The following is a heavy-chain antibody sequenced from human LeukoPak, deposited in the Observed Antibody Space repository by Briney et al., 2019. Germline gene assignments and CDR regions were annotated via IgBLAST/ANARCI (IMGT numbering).Heavy chain of an antibody. J-gene: IGHJ4*02. CDR3: AREVFGVVTPGLFDY. D-gene: IGHD4-23*01. V-gene: IGHV1-18*01. Sequence: GASVKVSCKASGYTFTSYGISWVRQAPGQGLEWMGWISAYNGNTNYAQKLQGRVTMTTDTSTSTAYMELRSLRSDDTAVYYCAREVFGVVTPGLFDYWGQGTLVTVSS. CDR2: ISAYNGNT. CDR1: GYTFTSYG.